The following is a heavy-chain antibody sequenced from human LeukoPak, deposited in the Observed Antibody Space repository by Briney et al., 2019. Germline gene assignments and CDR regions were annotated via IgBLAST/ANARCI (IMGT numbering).Heavy chain of an antibody. J-gene: IGHJ4*02. CDR2: INPHSGGT. V-gene: IGHV1-2*02. D-gene: IGHD3-22*01. Sequence: ASVKVSCKTSGYMFTTYYPHWVRQAPGQGLEWMGWINPHSGGTNYAQKFQGRVTMTRDTSISTVYMELSSLRSDDTAVYYCARVDDRGHYYDSSGPRKLFDYWGQGTLVTVSS. CDR1: GYMFTTYY. CDR3: ARVDDRGHYYDSSGPRKLFDY.